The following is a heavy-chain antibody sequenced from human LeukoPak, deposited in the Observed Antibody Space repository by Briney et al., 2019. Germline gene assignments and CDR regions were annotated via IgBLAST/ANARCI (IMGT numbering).Heavy chain of an antibody. Sequence: SVKVSCKASGGTFSSYAISWVRQAPGQGLEWMGRIIPILGIANYAQKFQGRVTITADKSTSTAYMELSSLRSEDTAVYYCARGYYYDSRDYYFAYWGQGPLVTVSS. CDR1: GGTFSSYA. D-gene: IGHD3-22*01. J-gene: IGHJ4*02. CDR3: ARGYYYDSRDYYFAY. V-gene: IGHV1-69*04. CDR2: IIPILGIA.